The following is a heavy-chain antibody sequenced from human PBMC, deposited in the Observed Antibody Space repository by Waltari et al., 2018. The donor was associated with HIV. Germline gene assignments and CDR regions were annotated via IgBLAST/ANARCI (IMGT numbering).Heavy chain of an antibody. CDR3: ARVVSGDYASSWFDP. CDR2: MYHSVCT. Sequence: QVQLQESGPGLVKSSATLSLTCVVSGGSISSSHWWSWVRQRPGRGLEWIGEMYHSVCTNYTAALQSRSTITNDNSRNLFSRKRTSGTAAATAVYYCARVVSGDYASSWFDPWGQGILVTVST. J-gene: IGHJ5*02. V-gene: IGHV4-4*02. D-gene: IGHD4-17*01. CDR1: GGSISSSHW.